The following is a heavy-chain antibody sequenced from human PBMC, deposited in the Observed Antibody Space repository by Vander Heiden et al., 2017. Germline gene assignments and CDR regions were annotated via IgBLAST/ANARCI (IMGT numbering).Heavy chain of an antibody. CDR2: ISSSGSTI. V-gene: IGHV3-11*01. D-gene: IGHD4-17*01. CDR1: GFHFRTFY. J-gene: IGHJ6*02. CDR3: ARSQTVTGFYYTGMDV. Sequence: QVNLVESGGDLVTPGGSLRLSCAASGFHFRTFYLSWPRRARGKGLEWLSYISSSGSTIYIADSVKGRVTISRDNARESLYLQMNNLRVEDTAVYYCARSQTVTGFYYTGMDVWGQGTMVTVS.